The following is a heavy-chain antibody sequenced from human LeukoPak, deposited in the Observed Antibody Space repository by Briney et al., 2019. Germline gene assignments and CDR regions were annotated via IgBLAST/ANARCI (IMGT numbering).Heavy chain of an antibody. CDR3: ARANRTGYSSRDYYYYGMDV. J-gene: IGHJ6*02. Sequence: SETLSLTCTVSGGSISSYYWSWIRQPPGKGLEWIGYIYYSGSTNYIPSLKSRVTISVDTSKDQFSLKLSSVTAADTAVYYCARANRTGYSSRDYYYYGMDVWGQGTTVTVSS. D-gene: IGHD6-13*01. CDR2: IYYSGST. V-gene: IGHV4-59*01. CDR1: GGSISSYY.